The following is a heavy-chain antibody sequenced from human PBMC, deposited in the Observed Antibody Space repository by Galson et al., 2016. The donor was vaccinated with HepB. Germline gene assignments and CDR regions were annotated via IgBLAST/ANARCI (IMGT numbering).Heavy chain of an antibody. D-gene: IGHD5-24*01. V-gene: IGHV3-21*01. CDR1: GFTFSRYT. J-gene: IGHJ4*02. Sequence: SLRLSCAASGFTFSRYTMNWVRQTPGKGLEWVSSITSGSAYIYEAHSVNGRFTISRDDAKNSLYPQMNSLRAEDTAVYFCARVTGYSFDNWGQGTLVTVSS. CDR2: ITSGSAYI. CDR3: ARVTGYSFDN.